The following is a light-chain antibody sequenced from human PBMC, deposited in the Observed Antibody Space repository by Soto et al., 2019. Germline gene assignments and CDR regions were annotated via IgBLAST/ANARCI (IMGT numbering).Light chain of an antibody. CDR3: QQYGSSPQWT. J-gene: IGKJ1*01. CDR2: RAS. Sequence: ELVLTQSPGPLSLSPGERATLSCRASQSVSSSFLAWYQQKPGQAPRLLIYRASSRATGIPDRFSGSGSGTAFTLTISRLEPEDFAVYYCQQYGSSPQWTFGQGTKVEIK. V-gene: IGKV3-20*01. CDR1: QSVSSSF.